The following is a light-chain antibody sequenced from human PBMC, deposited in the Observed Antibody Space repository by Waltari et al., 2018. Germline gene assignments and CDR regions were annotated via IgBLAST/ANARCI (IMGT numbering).Light chain of an antibody. CDR3: QVWDSTTDHAI. CDR1: AIGRKN. Sequence: SYVVTQPPSVSLAPGKTATITCGGDAIGRKNVFWYQQSPGQAPVLVVYANSDRSSGVPERFSGSNSGDTATLTISRVEVGDEADFYCQVWDSTTDHAIFGGGTKLTVL. CDR2: ANS. V-gene: IGLV3-21*03. J-gene: IGLJ2*01.